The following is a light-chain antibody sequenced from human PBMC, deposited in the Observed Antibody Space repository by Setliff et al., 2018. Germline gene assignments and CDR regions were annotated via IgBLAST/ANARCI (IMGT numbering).Light chain of an antibody. J-gene: IGLJ1*01. CDR3: SSYKNTNKNV. Sequence: QSALTQPAAVSRSPGQSITISCTGTSSDVGGYDYVSWYQQHPGKAPKLIIYDVTKRPSGVSSRFSGSKSGNTASLTTSGLQAEDEADYFCSSYKNTNKNVFGTGTKVTVL. CDR2: DVT. V-gene: IGLV2-14*01. CDR1: SSDVGGYDY.